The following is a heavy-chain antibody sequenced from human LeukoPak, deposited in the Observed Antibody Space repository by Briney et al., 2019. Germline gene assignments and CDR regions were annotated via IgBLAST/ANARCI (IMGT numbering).Heavy chain of an antibody. CDR3: ASSYGSGSYSAS. J-gene: IGHJ5*02. V-gene: IGHV1-46*01. CDR1: GYTFTSYG. D-gene: IGHD3-10*01. CDR2: INPSGGST. Sequence: ASVKVSCKASGYTFTSYGICWVRQAPGQGLEWMGIINPSGGSTSYAQKFQGRVTMTRDTSTSTVYMELSSLRSEDTAVYYCASSYGSGSYSASWGQGTLVTVSS.